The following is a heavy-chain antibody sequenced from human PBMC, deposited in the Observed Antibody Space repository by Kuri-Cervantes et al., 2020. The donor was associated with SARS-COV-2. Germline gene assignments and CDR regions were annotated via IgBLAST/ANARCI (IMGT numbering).Heavy chain of an antibody. D-gene: IGHD2-2*02. Sequence: GESLKISCAASGFTFSDYYMSWIRQAPGKGLEWVSYISSSGSTIYYADSVKGRFTISRDNAKNSLYLQMNSLRAEDTAVYYCARGVVPAAIRYYYYYYYVDVWGKGTTVTVSS. CDR2: ISSSGSTI. CDR3: ARGVVPAAIRYYYYYYYVDV. J-gene: IGHJ6*03. CDR1: GFTFSDYY. V-gene: IGHV3-11*04.